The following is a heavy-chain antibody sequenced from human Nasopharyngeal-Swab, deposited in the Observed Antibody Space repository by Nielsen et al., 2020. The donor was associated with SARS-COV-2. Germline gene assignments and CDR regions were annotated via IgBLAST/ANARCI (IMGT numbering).Heavy chain of an antibody. Sequence: GESLKISCAASGFTFSSYAMHWVRQAPGKGLEWVAVISYDGSNKYYADSVKGRFTISRDNSKNTLYLQMNSLRAEDTAVYYCARDDGQLGASWGPVPLFPLSS. CDR1: GFTFSSYA. CDR2: ISYDGSNK. V-gene: IGHV3-30-3*01. J-gene: IGHJ5*01. CDR3: ARDDGQLGAS. D-gene: IGHD6-6*01.